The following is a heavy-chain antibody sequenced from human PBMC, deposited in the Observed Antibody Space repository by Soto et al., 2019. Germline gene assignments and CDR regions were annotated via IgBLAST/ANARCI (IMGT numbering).Heavy chain of an antibody. Sequence: GGSLRLSCAASGFTFDDYATHWVRQAPGKGLEWVSGISWNSGSIGYADSVKGRFTISRDNAKNSLYLQMNSLRAEDTALYYCAKDLRMRVFEDAFDIWGQGTMVTVSS. CDR3: AKDLRMRVFEDAFDI. V-gene: IGHV3-9*01. CDR1: GFTFDDYA. J-gene: IGHJ3*02. CDR2: ISWNSGSI. D-gene: IGHD6-13*01.